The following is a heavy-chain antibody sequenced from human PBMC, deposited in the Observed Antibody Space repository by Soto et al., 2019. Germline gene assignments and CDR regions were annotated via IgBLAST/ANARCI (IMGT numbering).Heavy chain of an antibody. J-gene: IGHJ2*01. CDR1: GGSFSGYY. CDR2: INHSGST. CDR3: ARALTIFGVVIRRYFDL. Sequence: QVQLQQWGAGLLKPSETLSLTCAVYGGSFSGYYWSWIRQPPGRGLEWIGEINHSGSTNYNPSLKSRVTISVDTSKNQFSLKLSSVTAADTAVYYCARALTIFGVVIRRYFDLWGRGTLVTVSS. V-gene: IGHV4-34*01. D-gene: IGHD3-3*01.